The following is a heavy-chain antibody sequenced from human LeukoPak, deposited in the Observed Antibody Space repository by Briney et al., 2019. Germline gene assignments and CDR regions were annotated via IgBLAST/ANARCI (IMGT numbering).Heavy chain of an antibody. D-gene: IGHD2-2*01. CDR1: GGSISSYY. CDR3: AVSSRRIYFKD. Sequence: PSETLSLTCTVSGGSISSYYWNWIRQPPGKGLEWIGYIYYSGSINYNPSLKSRVTISVDTSKNQFSLKLSSVTAADTAVYYCAVSSRRIYFKDWSQGTLVTVSS. J-gene: IGHJ1*01. V-gene: IGHV4-59*01. CDR2: IYYSGSI.